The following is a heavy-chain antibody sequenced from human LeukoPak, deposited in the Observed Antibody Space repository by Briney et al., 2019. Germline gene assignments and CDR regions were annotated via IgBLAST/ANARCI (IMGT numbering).Heavy chain of an antibody. CDR2: IKQDGSEK. CDR1: GFTFSSYW. CDR3: ARSLMSRLFDY. J-gene: IGHJ4*02. V-gene: IGHV3-7*01. Sequence: GGSLTLSCAASGFTFSSYWMSWVRQAPGKGLEWVANIKQDGSEKSYVDSVKGRFTISRNNAKNSLYLQMSSLRAEDAAVYYCARSLMSRLFDYWGQGTLVTVSS.